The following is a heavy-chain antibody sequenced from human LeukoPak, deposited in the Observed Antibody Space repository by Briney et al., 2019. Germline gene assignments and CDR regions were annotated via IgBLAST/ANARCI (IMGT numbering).Heavy chain of an antibody. CDR1: GYTFTSYD. CDR3: AREVRRVYDFWSGYRRRGMDV. D-gene: IGHD3-3*01. J-gene: IGHJ6*03. V-gene: IGHV1-8*01. Sequence: ASVKVSCKASGYTFTSYDINWVRQATGQGLEWVGWMNLNSGNTGYAQKFQGRVTMTRNTSISTAYMELSSLRSEDTAVYYCAREVRRVYDFWSGYRRRGMDVWGKGTTVTVSS. CDR2: MNLNSGNT.